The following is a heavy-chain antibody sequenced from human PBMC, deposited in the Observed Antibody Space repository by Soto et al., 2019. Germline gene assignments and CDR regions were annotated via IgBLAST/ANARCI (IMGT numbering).Heavy chain of an antibody. J-gene: IGHJ4*02. CDR1: GYTFTSYG. CDR2: ISAYNGNT. D-gene: IGHD5-12*01. CDR3: ARESSGWWLRYYYFGY. Sequence: GASVKVSCKASGYTFTSYGISWVRQAPGQGLEWMGWISAYNGNTNYAQKLQGRVTMTTDTSTSTAYMELRSLRSDDTAVYYCARESSGWWLRYYYFGYWGQGTLVTVSS. V-gene: IGHV1-18*01.